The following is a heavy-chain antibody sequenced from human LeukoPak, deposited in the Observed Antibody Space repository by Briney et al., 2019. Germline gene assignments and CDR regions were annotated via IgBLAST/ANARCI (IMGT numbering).Heavy chain of an antibody. CDR1: GYTFTSYG. J-gene: IGHJ6*03. Sequence: ASVKVSCKASGYTFTSYGISWVRQAPGQGLEWMGWISPDSGGTNYAQKFQGRVTMTRDTSITTAYMELSRLTSDDTDVYYCASGYSDYADYYNYYMDVWGKGTMVTVSS. V-gene: IGHV1-2*02. D-gene: IGHD4-11*01. CDR2: ISPDSGGT. CDR3: ASGYSDYADYYNYYMDV.